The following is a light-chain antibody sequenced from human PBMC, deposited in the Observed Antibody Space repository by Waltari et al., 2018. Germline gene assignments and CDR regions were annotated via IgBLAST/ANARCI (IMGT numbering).Light chain of an antibody. CDR2: DVT. J-gene: IGLJ3*02. CDR3: CSYAGSVV. V-gene: IGLV2-11*01. Sequence: QSALTQPRSVSASPGQSVTISCTATTRDVGSYTYVSWYQHHPGKAPKLMIYDVTKRPSGVPDRFSGSKSGNTASLTISGLQAEDEADYYCCSYAGSVVFGGGTKVTVL. CDR1: TRDVGSYTY.